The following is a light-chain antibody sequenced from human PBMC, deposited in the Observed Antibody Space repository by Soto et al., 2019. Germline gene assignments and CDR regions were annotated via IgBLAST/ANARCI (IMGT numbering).Light chain of an antibody. Sequence: QYALTQPPSASGSPGQSVTISCTGSSSDVGGYNYVSWYQQHPGKAPKLMIYEVSKRPSGVPDRLSGSKSGNTASLTVSGLQAEDEADDYCSAYGGSNTVVFGGGTKVTVL. J-gene: IGLJ2*01. CDR3: SAYGGSNTVV. CDR1: SSDVGGYNY. CDR2: EVS. V-gene: IGLV2-8*01.